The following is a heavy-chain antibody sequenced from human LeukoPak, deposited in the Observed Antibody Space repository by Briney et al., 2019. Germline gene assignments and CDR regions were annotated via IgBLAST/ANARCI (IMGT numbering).Heavy chain of an antibody. CDR2: ISNNGGYT. J-gene: IGHJ4*02. D-gene: IGHD3-3*01. CDR1: GFTFSSSA. CDR3: AKCGIYYDFWSGYPYYFDY. V-gene: IGHV3-23*01. Sequence: PGGSLRLSCAASGFTFSSSAMSWVRQAPGKGLEWVSAISNNGGYTYYADSVQGRFTISRDNSKSTLCLQMNSLRAEDTAVYYCAKCGIYYDFWSGYPYYFDYWGQGTLVTVSS.